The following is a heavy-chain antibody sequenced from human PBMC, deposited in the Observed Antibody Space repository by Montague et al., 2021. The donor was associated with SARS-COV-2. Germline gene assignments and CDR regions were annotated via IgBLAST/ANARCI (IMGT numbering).Heavy chain of an antibody. D-gene: IGHD6-19*01. CDR2: IYYSGST. V-gene: IGHV4-59*01. CDR1: GGSISSYY. J-gene: IGHJ5*02. CDR3: ASSGWYPGWFDP. Sequence: SETLSLTCTVSGGSISSYYWSWIRQPPGEGLEWIGYIYYSGSTNYNPSLKSRVTISVDTSKNQFSLKLSSVTAADTAVYYCASSGWYPGWFDPWGQGTLVTVSS.